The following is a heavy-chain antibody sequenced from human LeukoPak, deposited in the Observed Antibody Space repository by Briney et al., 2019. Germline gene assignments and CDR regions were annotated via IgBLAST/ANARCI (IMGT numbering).Heavy chain of an antibody. J-gene: IGHJ6*02. CDR1: GYTFTSYA. V-gene: IGHV1-3*01. CDR2: INAGNGNT. CDR3: ARSISSSWANYYYYGMDV. Sequence: ASVKVSCKASGYTFTSYAMHWVRQAPGQRLEWMGWINAGNGNTKYSQKFQGRVTITRGTSASTAYMELSSLRSEDTAVYYCARSISSSWANYYYYGMDVWGQGTTVTVSS. D-gene: IGHD6-13*01.